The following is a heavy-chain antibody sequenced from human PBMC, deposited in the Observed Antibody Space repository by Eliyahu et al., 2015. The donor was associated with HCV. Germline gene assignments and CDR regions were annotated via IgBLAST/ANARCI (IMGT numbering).Heavy chain of an antibody. Sequence: EVQLLESGGGLVQPGESLRLSCEASGFTFNNYAMSWVRQAPGKGLEWVSAISGSGGSTYYADSXRGRFTFSRDNSKSTLYLQMNSLRADDTAVYYCARHQGLTGTFYYYYMDVWGKGTTVTVSS. CDR1: GFTFNNYA. CDR2: ISGSGGST. D-gene: IGHD3-9*01. CDR3: ARHQGLTGTFYYYYMDV. V-gene: IGHV3-23*01. J-gene: IGHJ6*03.